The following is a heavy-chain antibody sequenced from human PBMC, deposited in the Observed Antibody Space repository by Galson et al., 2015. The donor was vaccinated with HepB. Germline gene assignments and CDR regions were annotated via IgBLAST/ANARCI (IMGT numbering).Heavy chain of an antibody. Sequence: SCKASGGTFSSYAISWVRQAPGQGLEWMGGIIPIFGTANYAQKFQGRVTITADKSTSTAYMELSSLRSENTAVYYCARGQGAAAGTSDFDYWGQGTLVTVSS. CDR1: GGTFSSYA. CDR2: IIPIFGTA. J-gene: IGHJ4*02. V-gene: IGHV1-69*06. CDR3: ARGQGAAAGTSDFDY. D-gene: IGHD6-13*01.